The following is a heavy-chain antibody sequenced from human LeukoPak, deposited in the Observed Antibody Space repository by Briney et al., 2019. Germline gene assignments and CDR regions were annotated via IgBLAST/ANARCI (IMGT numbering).Heavy chain of an antibody. CDR1: GGSISSSSYY. D-gene: IGHD4-17*01. Sequence: SETLSLTCTVSGGSISSSSYYWGWIRQPPGKGLEWIGSIYYSGSTYYNPSLKSRVTISVDTSKNQFSLKLSSVTAADTAVYYCARHSSEYGDYVFDYWGQGTLVTVSS. CDR3: ARHSSEYGDYVFDY. CDR2: IYYSGST. J-gene: IGHJ4*02. V-gene: IGHV4-39*01.